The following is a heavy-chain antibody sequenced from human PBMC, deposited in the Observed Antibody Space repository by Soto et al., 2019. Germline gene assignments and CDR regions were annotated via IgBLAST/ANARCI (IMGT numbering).Heavy chain of an antibody. V-gene: IGHV1-46*01. CDR3: ARVEFDDSSGYSIYYYYYGMDV. CDR2: ISAYGGNT. CDR1: GYIFTKYD. Sequence: ASVKVSCKASGYIFTKYDMHWLRQAPGQGLEWMGTISAYGGNTLYAQKFQGRVTMTTDTSTSTAYMELRSLRSDDTAVYYCARVEFDDSSGYSIYYYYYGMDVWGQGTTVTVSS. J-gene: IGHJ6*02. D-gene: IGHD3-22*01.